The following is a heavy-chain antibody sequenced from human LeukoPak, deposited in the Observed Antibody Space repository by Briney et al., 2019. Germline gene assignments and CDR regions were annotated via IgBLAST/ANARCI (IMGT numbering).Heavy chain of an antibody. Sequence: GGSLRLSCAASGFTFSSYAMHWVRQAPGKGLEWVAVISYDGSNKYYADSVKGRFTISRDNSKNTLYLQMNSLRAEDTAVYYCARTYDFGRGPPGDAFDNWGPGTWVIVSS. D-gene: IGHD3-3*01. CDR3: ARTYDFGRGPPGDAFDN. CDR2: ISYDGSNK. V-gene: IGHV3-30-3*01. J-gene: IGHJ3*02. CDR1: GFTFSSYA.